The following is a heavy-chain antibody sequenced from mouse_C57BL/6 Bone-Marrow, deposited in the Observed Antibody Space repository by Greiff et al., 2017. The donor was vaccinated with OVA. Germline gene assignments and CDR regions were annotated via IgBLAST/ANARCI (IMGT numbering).Heavy chain of an antibody. Sequence: EVQLQESGPGLVKPSQSLSLTCSVTGYSITSGYYWNWIRQFPGNKLEWMGYISYDGSNNYNPSLKNRISITRDTSKNQFFLKLNSVTTEDTATYYCARDRGGYDYPYYFDYWGQGTTLTVSS. CDR3: ARDRGGYDYPYYFDY. J-gene: IGHJ2*01. CDR2: ISYDGSN. D-gene: IGHD2-4*01. V-gene: IGHV3-6*01. CDR1: GYSITSGYY.